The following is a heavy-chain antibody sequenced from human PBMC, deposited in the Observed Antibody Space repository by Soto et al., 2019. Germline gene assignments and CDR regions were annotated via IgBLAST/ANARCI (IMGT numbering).Heavy chain of an antibody. D-gene: IGHD3-22*01. J-gene: IGHJ6*02. CDR1: GGTFSSYA. CDR3: ATVDKMDVLYYYYYGMDV. CDR2: IIPIFGTA. Sequence: SVKVSCKASGGTFSSYAMSWVRQAPGQGLEWMGGIIPIFGTANYAQKFQGRVTITADESTSTAYMELSSLRSEDTAVYYCATVDKMDVLYYYYYGMDVWGQGTTVTVSS. V-gene: IGHV1-69*13.